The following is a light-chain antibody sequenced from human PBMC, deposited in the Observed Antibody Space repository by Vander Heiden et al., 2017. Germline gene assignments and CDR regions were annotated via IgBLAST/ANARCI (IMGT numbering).Light chain of an antibody. CDR1: QPINSY. Sequence: DIQMTQSPSSLSASVGDRVTITCRASQPINSYLNWYQEKPGQAPNLLIYATSNLQSGVPSRFSGSGSGADFTLTIRSVQPEDFATYCCQQSYSVPWTFGQGTKVEIK. CDR3: QQSYSVPWT. V-gene: IGKV1-39*01. J-gene: IGKJ1*01. CDR2: ATS.